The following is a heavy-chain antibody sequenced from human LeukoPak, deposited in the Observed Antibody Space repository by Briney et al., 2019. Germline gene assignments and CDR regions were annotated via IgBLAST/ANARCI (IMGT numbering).Heavy chain of an antibody. CDR1: GDSISASD. CDR2: FYVGENT. CDR3: ARDRAGGYFDY. J-gene: IGHJ4*02. Sequence: SEPLSLTCTVSGDSISASDWSWIRQSAGKGLEWIGRFYVGENTRYNPSLNSRVTMSADTSKNLLSLTLTSLTAADTAVYYCARDRAGGYFDYWGRGTLVTVSS. V-gene: IGHV4-4*07. D-gene: IGHD2-8*02.